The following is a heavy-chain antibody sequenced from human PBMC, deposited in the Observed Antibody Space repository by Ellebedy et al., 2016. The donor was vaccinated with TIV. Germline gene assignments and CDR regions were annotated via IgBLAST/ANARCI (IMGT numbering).Heavy chain of an antibody. V-gene: IGHV4-34*01. Sequence: MPSETLSLTCAVYGGSFSGYYWSWIRQPPGKGLEWIGEINHNGSTNYNPSLKSRVTVSVDTSKNQFSLKLSSVTAADTAVYYCARGSYSGFHNWFDPWGQGTLVTVSS. CDR2: INHNGST. CDR1: GGSFSGYY. D-gene: IGHD5-12*01. CDR3: ARGSYSGFHNWFDP. J-gene: IGHJ5*02.